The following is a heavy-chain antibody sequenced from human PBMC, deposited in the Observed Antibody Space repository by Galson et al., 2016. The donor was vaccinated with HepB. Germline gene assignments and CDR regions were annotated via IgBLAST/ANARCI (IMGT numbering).Heavy chain of an antibody. Sequence: SLRLSCAASGFTFNAYAMSWVRQSPGKGLEWVSAITSSGVGTFYTDSVKGRFTISRDNSKNTLYLQMNSLRAEDTAVYYCARDKGARSDDIWSGYYMGYFDYWGQGSLVTVSS. CDR3: ARDKGARSDDIWSGYYMGYFDY. CDR1: GFTFNAYA. D-gene: IGHD3-3*01. J-gene: IGHJ4*02. V-gene: IGHV3-23*01. CDR2: ITSSGVGT.